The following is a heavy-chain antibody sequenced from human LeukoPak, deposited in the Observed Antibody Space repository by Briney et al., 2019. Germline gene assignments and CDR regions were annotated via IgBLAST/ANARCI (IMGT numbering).Heavy chain of an antibody. CDR3: ATLRDTSYESSGSGSGVAPFYYYGMDV. Sequence: PSETLSLTCTVSGGSISSSSYYWGWIRQPPGKGLEWIGSIYYSGGAYYNPSLKSRVTISVDTSKNQFSLKLSSVTATDTAIYYCATLRDTSYESSGSGSGVAPFYYYGMDVWGQGTTVTVSS. V-gene: IGHV4-39*01. J-gene: IGHJ6*02. CDR2: IYYSGGA. D-gene: IGHD3-22*01. CDR1: GGSISSSSYY.